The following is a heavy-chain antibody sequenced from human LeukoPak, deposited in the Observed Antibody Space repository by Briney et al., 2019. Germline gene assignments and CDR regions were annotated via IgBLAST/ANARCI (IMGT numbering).Heavy chain of an antibody. V-gene: IGHV3-30-3*01. D-gene: IGHD6-19*01. J-gene: IGHJ4*02. CDR3: ARESRSSGWQNFDY. Sequence: GGSLRLSCAASGFTFSSYAMHWVRQAPGKGLEWVAVISYDESNKYYADSVKGRFTISRDNAKNSLYLQMNSLRAEDTAVYYCARESRSSGWQNFDYWGQGTLVTVSS. CDR1: GFTFSSYA. CDR2: ISYDESNK.